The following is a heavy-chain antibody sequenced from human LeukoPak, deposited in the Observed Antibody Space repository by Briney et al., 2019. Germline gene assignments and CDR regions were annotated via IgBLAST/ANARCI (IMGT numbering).Heavy chain of an antibody. V-gene: IGHV5-51*01. CDR3: ARLVVATRAFDY. CDR2: INPADSDT. D-gene: IGHD5-12*01. Sequence: GESLKISCKGSGYNFAIYWIGWVRQMPGKGLEWMGIINPADSDTRYSPSFQGQVTISADKSISTTYLQWTSLKASDTAMYYCARLVVATRAFDYWGQGTLVTVSS. CDR1: GYNFAIYW. J-gene: IGHJ4*02.